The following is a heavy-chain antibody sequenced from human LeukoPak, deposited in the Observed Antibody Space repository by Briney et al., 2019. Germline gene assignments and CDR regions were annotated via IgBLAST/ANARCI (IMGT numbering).Heavy chain of an antibody. D-gene: IGHD1-26*01. CDR3: VKDHCGSYYSLFDS. J-gene: IGHJ4*02. Sequence: GGSLRLSCAASGFTFSSYAMSWVRRAPGKGLEWVSSISASDNNTYYADSVEGRFTISRDNSKNTLSLQMNSLRAEDTALYYCVKDHCGSYYSLFDSWGQGTVVTVSS. CDR2: ISASDNNT. V-gene: IGHV3-23*01. CDR1: GFTFSSYA.